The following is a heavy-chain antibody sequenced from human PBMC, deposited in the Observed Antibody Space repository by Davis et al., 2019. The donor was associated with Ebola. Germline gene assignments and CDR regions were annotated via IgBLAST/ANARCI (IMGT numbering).Heavy chain of an antibody. Sequence: GESLKISCAASGFTFRNHAMHWVRQAPGKGLEWVAVVSHSQRETFYADSVKGRFTISRDNSENTLYLQMNSLTTDDTAVYYCARAVFHEVLDYWGQGTPVTVSS. CDR2: VSHSQRET. CDR1: GFTFRNHA. J-gene: IGHJ4*02. D-gene: IGHD3-3*01. CDR3: ARAVFHEVLDY. V-gene: IGHV3-30*04.